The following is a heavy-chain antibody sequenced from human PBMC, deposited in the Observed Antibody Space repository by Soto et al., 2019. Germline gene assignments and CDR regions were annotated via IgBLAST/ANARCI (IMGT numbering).Heavy chain of an antibody. CDR1: GYAFTGYY. Sequence: ASVKVSCKDSGYAFTGYYMHWVRQAPGQGLEWMGWINPNSGGTNYAQKFQGRVTMTRDTSISTAYMELSRLRSDDTAVYYCAREQQLLVPGMDVWGQGTKVTVSS. D-gene: IGHD6-19*01. CDR3: AREQQLLVPGMDV. V-gene: IGHV1-2*02. J-gene: IGHJ6*02. CDR2: INPNSGGT.